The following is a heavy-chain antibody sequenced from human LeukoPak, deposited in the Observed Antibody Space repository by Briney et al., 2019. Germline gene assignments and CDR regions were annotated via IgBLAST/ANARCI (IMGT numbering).Heavy chain of an antibody. Sequence: SETLSLTCTVSGGSISSYYWSWIRQPPGKGLEWIGYIYYSGSTNYNPSLKSRVTISVDTSKNQFSLKLSSVTAADTAVYYCARVGGEEAFDIWGQGTMVTVSS. CDR3: ARVGGEEAFDI. CDR2: IYYSGST. D-gene: IGHD3-10*01. V-gene: IGHV4-59*01. CDR1: GGSISSYY. J-gene: IGHJ3*02.